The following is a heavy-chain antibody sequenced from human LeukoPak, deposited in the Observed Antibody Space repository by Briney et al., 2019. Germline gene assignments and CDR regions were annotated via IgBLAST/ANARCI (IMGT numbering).Heavy chain of an antibody. CDR1: GYTFSNYW. CDR3: ARLAAAGVSWFDP. D-gene: IGHD6-13*01. V-gene: IGHV5-51*01. CDR2: IYPGDSDT. Sequence: GESLKISCKGSGYTFSNYWIGWVRQMPGKGLEWMGFIYPGDSDTRYSPSFQGQVTISADKSISTAYLQWSSLKASDTAMYYCARLAAAGVSWFDPWGQGTLVTVSS. J-gene: IGHJ5*02.